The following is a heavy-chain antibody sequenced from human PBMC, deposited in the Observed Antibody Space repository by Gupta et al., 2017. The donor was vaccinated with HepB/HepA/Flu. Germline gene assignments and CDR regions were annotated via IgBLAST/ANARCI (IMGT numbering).Heavy chain of an antibody. CDR1: GGSFSGYY. D-gene: IGHD2-2*01. V-gene: IGHV4-34*01. CDR3: ARGPYCSSTSCSVRVFDY. J-gene: IGHJ4*02. CDR2: INHSGGT. Sequence: QVQLQQWGAGLLKPSETLSLTCAVYGGSFSGYYWSWIRQPPGKGLEWIGEINHSGGTNYNPSLKRRVTISVDTAKNQFSRKLSSVTAADTAVYDCARGPYCSSTSCSVRVFDYWGQGTLVTVSS.